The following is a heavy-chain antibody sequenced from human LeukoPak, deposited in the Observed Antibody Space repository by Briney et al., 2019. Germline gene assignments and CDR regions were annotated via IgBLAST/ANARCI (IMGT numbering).Heavy chain of an antibody. J-gene: IGHJ5*02. D-gene: IGHD1-26*01. CDR1: GYTFTDYY. CDR3: ARGNGGSYDWFDP. CDR2: IIPIFGTA. Sequence: ASVKISCKVSGYTFTDYYMHWVRQAPGQGLEWMGGIIPIFGTANYAQKFQGRVTITADESTSTAYMELSSLRSEDTAVYYCARGNGGSYDWFDPWGQGTLVTVSS. V-gene: IGHV1-69*13.